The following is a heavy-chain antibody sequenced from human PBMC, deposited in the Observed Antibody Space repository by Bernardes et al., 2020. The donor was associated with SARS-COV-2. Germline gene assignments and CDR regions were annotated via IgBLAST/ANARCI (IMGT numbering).Heavy chain of an antibody. Sequence: ASVKVSCKASGYTFTGYYMHWVRQAPGQGLEWMGWINPNSGGTNYAQKFQGRVTMTRDTSISTAYMELSRLRSDDTAVYYCARDLQYLEMATIIWGQGTLVTVSS. CDR3: ARDLQYLEMATII. CDR1: GYTFTGYY. J-gene: IGHJ4*02. V-gene: IGHV1-2*02. D-gene: IGHD5-12*01. CDR2: INPNSGGT.